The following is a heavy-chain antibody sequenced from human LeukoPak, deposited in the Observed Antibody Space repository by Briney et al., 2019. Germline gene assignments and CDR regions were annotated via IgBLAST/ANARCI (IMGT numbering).Heavy chain of an antibody. D-gene: IGHD3-10*01. V-gene: IGHV3-11*01. CDR1: GFTFSDYY. CDR3: ARDQRGLPDPENDYYGLGSGDY. CDR2: ISSSGSTI. Sequence: GGSLRLSCAASGFTFSDYYMSWIRQAPGKGLEWVSYISSSGSTIYYADSVKGRFTISRDNAKNSLYLQMNSLRAEDTAVYYCARDQRGLPDPENDYYGLGSGDYWGQGTLVTVSS. J-gene: IGHJ4*02.